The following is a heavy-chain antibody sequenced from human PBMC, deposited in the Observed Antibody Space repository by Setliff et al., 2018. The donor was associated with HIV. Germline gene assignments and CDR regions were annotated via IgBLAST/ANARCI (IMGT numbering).Heavy chain of an antibody. CDR1: GYTFTNYG. J-gene: IGHJ3*01. CDR2: INIYNGNT. CDR3: ARNYGDYGLYFFDF. V-gene: IGHV1-18*01. D-gene: IGHD4-17*01. Sequence: RASVKVSCKASGYTFTNYGISWVRQGPGQGLEWMGWINIYNGNTRYAQKFQGRVSMATDTSTRTAYMELRSLTYDDRAVYYCARNYGDYGLYFFDFWGQGTLVTVSS.